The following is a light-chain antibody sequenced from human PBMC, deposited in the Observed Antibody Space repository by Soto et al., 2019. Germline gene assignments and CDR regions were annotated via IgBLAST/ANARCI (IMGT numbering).Light chain of an antibody. J-gene: IGKJ2*01. CDR1: QSITNW. V-gene: IGKV1-5*01. CDR3: QQYNSNSVYT. Sequence: DIQMTQSPSTLSASVGDRVTITCRASQSITNWLAWYQQKPGKAPNLLIYDASSLESGVPSRFSGSGSGTEFPLIICSLQPDDFATYYCQQYNSNSVYTFGQGTKLEIK. CDR2: DAS.